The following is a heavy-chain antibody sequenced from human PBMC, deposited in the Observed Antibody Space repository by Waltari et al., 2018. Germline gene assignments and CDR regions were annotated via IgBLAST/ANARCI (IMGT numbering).Heavy chain of an antibody. CDR1: GFTFSSYA. Sequence: EVQLLESGGGLVQPGGSLRLSCAASGFTFSSYAMSWVRQAPGKGLEWVSAISGRGSRKNYADTVKGRFTISGDNSKNTLYLQMNSLRAEDTAVYYCAKSVPPHTGVLHNWFDPWGQGTLVTVSS. J-gene: IGHJ5*02. V-gene: IGHV3-23*01. D-gene: IGHD3-10*01. CDR2: ISGRGSRK. CDR3: AKSVPPHTGVLHNWFDP.